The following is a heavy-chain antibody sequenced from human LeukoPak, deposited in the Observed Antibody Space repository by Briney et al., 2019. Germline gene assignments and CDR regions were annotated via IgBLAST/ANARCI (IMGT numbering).Heavy chain of an antibody. CDR2: VHLDGRT. CDR3: AREGGFYRPLDY. CDR1: GGSFTSTNW. Sequence: SETLSLTCAVSGGSFTSTNWWTWVRPPPGKGLEWIGEVHLDGRTNYNPSLKSRLIMSVDLPENHISLKLTSVTAADTAVYYCAREGGFYRPLDYSGQGTLVTVSS. V-gene: IGHV4-4*02. D-gene: IGHD3-3*01. J-gene: IGHJ4*02.